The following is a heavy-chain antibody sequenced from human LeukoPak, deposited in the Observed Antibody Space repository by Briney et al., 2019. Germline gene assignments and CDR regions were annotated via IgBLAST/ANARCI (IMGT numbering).Heavy chain of an antibody. CDR2: ISSSDYSR. Sequence: GGSLRLTCAASGFNFSDHYMSWLRQAPGKGLEWLAYISSSDYSRYYADSVKGRFTISRDNTKNSLFLQMNSLRDGDTAVYYCARGKRRFDPWGQGTLVTVSS. CDR1: GFNFSDHY. CDR3: ARGKRRFDP. D-gene: IGHD3-10*01. V-gene: IGHV3-11*01. J-gene: IGHJ5*02.